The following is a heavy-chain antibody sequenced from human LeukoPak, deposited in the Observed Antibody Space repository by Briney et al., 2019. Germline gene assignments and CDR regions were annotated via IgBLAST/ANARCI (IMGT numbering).Heavy chain of an antibody. D-gene: IGHD3-10*01. CDR1: GFTFSSYS. CDR2: ISSSSSTI. V-gene: IGHV3-48*02. Sequence: QSGGSLRLSCAASGFTFSSYSMNWVRQAPGKGLEWVSYISSSSSTIYYADSVKGRFTISRDNAKNSLYLQMNSLRDEDTAVYYCAREEAYYYGSGSYPNWFDPWGQGTLVTVSS. CDR3: AREEAYYYGSGSYPNWFDP. J-gene: IGHJ5*02.